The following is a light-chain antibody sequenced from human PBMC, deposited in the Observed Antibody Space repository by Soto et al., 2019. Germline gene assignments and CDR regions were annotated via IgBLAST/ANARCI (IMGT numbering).Light chain of an antibody. J-gene: IGLJ3*02. V-gene: IGLV2-11*01. CDR3: CSSAGTFTWV. CDR1: SSDFGAYNL. CDR2: YIS. Sequence: QAVVTQPRSVSGSPGQSVTISCTGTSSDFGAYNLVSWYQQYPGKAPKLMIYYISERPSGVPDRFSGSKSGNTASLTISGLQAEDEADYYCCSSAGTFTWVFGGGTKLTVL.